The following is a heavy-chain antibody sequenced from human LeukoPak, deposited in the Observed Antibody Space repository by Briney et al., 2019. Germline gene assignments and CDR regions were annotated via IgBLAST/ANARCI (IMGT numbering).Heavy chain of an antibody. CDR1: GGSFSGYY. D-gene: IGHD3-22*01. Sequence: PSETLSLTCAVYGGSFSGYYWSWIRQPPGKGLEWIGEINHSGSTNYNPSLKSRVTISVDTSKNQFSLKLNSVTAADTAVYYCASPGITTFDYWGQGTLVTVSS. J-gene: IGHJ4*02. CDR3: ASPGITTFDY. CDR2: INHSGST. V-gene: IGHV4-34*01.